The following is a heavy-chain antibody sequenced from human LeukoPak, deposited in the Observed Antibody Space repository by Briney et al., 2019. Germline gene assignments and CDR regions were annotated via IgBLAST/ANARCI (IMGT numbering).Heavy chain of an antibody. V-gene: IGHV3-21*06. J-gene: IGHJ4*02. CDR2: ISSSSGSI. CDR3: ARDLRWRQP. CDR1: GFTFSDYS. Sequence: GGSLRLSCAASGFTFSDYSMNWVRQAPGKGLEWVSSISSSSGSINYADSVKGRFTISTGNAKNSLYLQMNSLRAEDTAVYYCARDLRWRQPWGGGTLVSVS. D-gene: IGHD5-24*01.